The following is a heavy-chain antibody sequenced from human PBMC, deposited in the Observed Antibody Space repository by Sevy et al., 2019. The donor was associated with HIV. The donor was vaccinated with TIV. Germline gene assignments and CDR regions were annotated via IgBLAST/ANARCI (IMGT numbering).Heavy chain of an antibody. CDR1: NFIFSNYW. CDR2: TNEDGSRT. Sequence: GWSLRLSCAASNFIFSNYWMHWVRQVPGKGLVWVSRTNEDGSRTDYADSVKGRFTISRDNADNTLYLQMSSLRAEDTAVYYCARDLSGPYDYWGQGTLVTVSS. D-gene: IGHD3-16*02. CDR3: ARDLSGPYDY. V-gene: IGHV3-74*01. J-gene: IGHJ4*02.